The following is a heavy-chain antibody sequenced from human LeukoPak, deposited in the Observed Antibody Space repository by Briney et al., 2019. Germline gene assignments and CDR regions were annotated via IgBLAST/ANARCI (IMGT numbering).Heavy chain of an antibody. J-gene: IGHJ6*03. CDR2: ISGSGGNT. D-gene: IGHD6-19*01. Sequence: GGSLRLSCGASGYTFSTYGMSWVRQAPGKGLEWVSAISGSGGNTYYADSVKGRFTISRDNAKNSLYLQMNSLRAEDTAVYYCARVPVAGTKRNYYYYYMDVWGKGTTVTISS. CDR3: ARVPVAGTKRNYYYYYMDV. CDR1: GYTFSTYG. V-gene: IGHV3-23*01.